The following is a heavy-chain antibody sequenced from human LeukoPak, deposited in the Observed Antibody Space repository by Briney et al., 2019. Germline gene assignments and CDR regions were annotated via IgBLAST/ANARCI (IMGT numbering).Heavy chain of an antibody. Sequence: SVKVSCRASGGTFSSYAISWVRQAPGQGLEWMGRIIPIFGTANYAQKFQGRVTITTDESTSTAYMELSSLRSEDTAVYYCARDRYYRPFDYWGQGTLVTVSS. D-gene: IGHD2/OR15-2a*01. V-gene: IGHV1-69*05. CDR3: ARDRYYRPFDY. J-gene: IGHJ4*02. CDR2: IIPIFGTA. CDR1: GGTFSSYA.